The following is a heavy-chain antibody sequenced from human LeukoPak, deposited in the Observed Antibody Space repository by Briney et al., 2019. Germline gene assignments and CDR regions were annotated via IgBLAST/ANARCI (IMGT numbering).Heavy chain of an antibody. J-gene: IGHJ4*02. CDR1: GFTFSSYG. CDR2: IRYDGGNK. Sequence: GGSLRLSCAASGFTFSSYGMHWVRQAPGKGLEWVAFIRYDGGNKYYADSVKGRFTISRDNSKNTLYLQMNSLRAEDTAVYYCAKATGVRFLEWLSSFDYWGQGTLVTVSS. D-gene: IGHD3-3*01. CDR3: AKATGVRFLEWLSSFDY. V-gene: IGHV3-30*02.